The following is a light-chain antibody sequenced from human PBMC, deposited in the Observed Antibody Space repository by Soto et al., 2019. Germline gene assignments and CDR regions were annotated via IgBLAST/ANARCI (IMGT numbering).Light chain of an antibody. CDR1: SSNIGSNL. J-gene: IGLJ2*01. CDR3: AAWDDSLSGVV. Sequence: QSVLTQPPSASGTPGQRVTISCSGSSSNIGSNLIYWYQQLPGTAPKLLIDRNNQRPSGVPDRFSGSKSGTSASLAISGLRSEDEGDYHCAAWDDSLSGVVFGGGTKLTVL. V-gene: IGLV1-47*01. CDR2: RNN.